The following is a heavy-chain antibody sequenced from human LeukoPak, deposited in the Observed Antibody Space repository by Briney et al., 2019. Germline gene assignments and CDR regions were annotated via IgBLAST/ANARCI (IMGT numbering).Heavy chain of an antibody. CDR2: IIPILGIA. J-gene: IGHJ5*02. CDR1: GGTFSSYA. D-gene: IGHD3-9*01. V-gene: IGHV1-69*04. CDR3: AAHLRYFDWLFQNWFDP. Sequence: SVRVSCKASGGTFSSYAISWVRQAPGQGLEWMGRIIPILGIANYAQKFQGRVTITADKSTSTAYMELSSLRSEDTAVYYCAAHLRYFDWLFQNWFDPWGQGTLVTVSS.